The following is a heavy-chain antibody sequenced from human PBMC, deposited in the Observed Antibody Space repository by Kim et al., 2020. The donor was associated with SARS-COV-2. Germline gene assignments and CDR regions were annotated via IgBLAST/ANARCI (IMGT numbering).Heavy chain of an antibody. CDR2: IYYNGST. V-gene: IGHV4-31*03. J-gene: IGHJ5*02. CDR3: AKLLWFGELFGWFDS. CDR1: GGSISTRAYY. Sequence: SETLSLTCSVSGGSISTRAYYWSWIRQHPGKGLEWIGYIYYNGSTYYNPSLKSRVTISVDTSKNQFSLDLSSVTAADTAIYYCAKLLWFGELFGWFDSWGQGTLVTVSS. D-gene: IGHD3-10*01.